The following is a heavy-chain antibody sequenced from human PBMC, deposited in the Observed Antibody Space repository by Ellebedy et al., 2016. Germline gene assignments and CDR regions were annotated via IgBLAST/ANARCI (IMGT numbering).Heavy chain of an antibody. CDR1: GYTFTSYG. D-gene: IGHD3-16*01. V-gene: IGHV7-4-1*02. CDR3: ARDLHYDVDY. Sequence: ASVKVSCKGSGYTFTSYGLNWVRQAPGQGLEWMGWINTNTGKPTYAQGFTGRFVFSLDTSVSTAYLQISSLKAEDTAVYFCARDLHYDVDYWGQGTLVTVSS. J-gene: IGHJ4*02. CDR2: INTNTGKP.